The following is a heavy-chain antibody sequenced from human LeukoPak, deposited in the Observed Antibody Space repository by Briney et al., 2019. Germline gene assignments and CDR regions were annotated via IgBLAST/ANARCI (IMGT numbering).Heavy chain of an antibody. CDR2: ISYDGTNR. D-gene: IGHD3-16*01. Sequence: GGSLRLSCAGSGFTFSSYGMHRVRQAPGKGLEWVAVISYDGTNRYYTDSVKGRFTISRDNSKNMLFLQMNSLRAEDTAVYYCAKDWLTLDYWGQGTLVTVSS. V-gene: IGHV3-30*18. CDR1: GFTFSSYG. CDR3: AKDWLTLDY. J-gene: IGHJ4*02.